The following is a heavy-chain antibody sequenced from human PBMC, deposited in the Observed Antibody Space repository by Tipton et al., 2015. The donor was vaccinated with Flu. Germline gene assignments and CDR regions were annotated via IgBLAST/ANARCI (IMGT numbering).Heavy chain of an antibody. D-gene: IGHD3-3*01. CDR1: GYSISSGYY. CDR3: ARVGDLWSGTNYGLDV. CDR2: VYHGGST. V-gene: IGHV4-38-2*02. J-gene: IGHJ6*02. Sequence: TLSLTCTVSGYSISSGYYWGWIRQPPGKGLEWIGSVYHGGSTYYNASLKSRVTMSVDTSKNQFSLKLSSVTAADTAVYYCARVGDLWSGTNYGLDVWGQGTTVTVSS.